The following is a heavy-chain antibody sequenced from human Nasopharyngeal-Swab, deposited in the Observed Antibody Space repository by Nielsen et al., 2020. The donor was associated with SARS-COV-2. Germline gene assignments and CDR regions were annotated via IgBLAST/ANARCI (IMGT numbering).Heavy chain of an antibody. CDR3: ARNRGAPPHYYYGMDV. J-gene: IGHJ6*02. Sequence: SQTLSLTCAISGDSVSSNSAAWNWIRQSPSRGLEWLGRTYYRSKWYNDYAVPVKSRITINPDTSKNQFSLQLNSVTPEDTAVYYCARNRGAPPHYYYGMDVWGQGTTVTVSS. CDR1: GDSVSSNSAA. CDR2: TYYRSKWYN. V-gene: IGHV6-1*01. D-gene: IGHD2/OR15-2a*01.